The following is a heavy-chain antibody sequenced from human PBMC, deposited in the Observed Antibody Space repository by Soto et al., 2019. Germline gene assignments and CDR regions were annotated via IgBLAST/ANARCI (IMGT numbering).Heavy chain of an antibody. D-gene: IGHD3-16*02. CDR1: GGSISSGGYY. CDR3: ARGLTFGGVIVILDYFDY. V-gene: IGHV4-31*03. CDR2: IYYSGST. Sequence: QVQLQESGPGLVKPSQTLSLTCTVSGGSISSGGYYWSWIRQHPGKGLEWIGYIYYSGSTYYNPSLKSRVTISVDTSKNQFSLKLSSVTAADTAVYYCARGLTFGGVIVILDYFDYWGQGTLVTVSS. J-gene: IGHJ4*02.